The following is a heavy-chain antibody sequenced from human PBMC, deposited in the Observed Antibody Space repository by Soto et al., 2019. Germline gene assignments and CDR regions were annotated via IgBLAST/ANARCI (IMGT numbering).Heavy chain of an antibody. D-gene: IGHD3-10*01. V-gene: IGHV1-18*01. J-gene: IGHJ4*02. Sequence: ASVKVSFKASGNTFASHGFSWLRQAPGQGLEWMGWISGFNGETNYALKFQGRVTLTTDTSTSTAYMELRSLRSDDTAVYFCARVDPRGVAVVRDYWGQGTLVTVFS. CDR2: ISGFNGET. CDR3: ARVDPRGVAVVRDY. CDR1: GNTFASHG.